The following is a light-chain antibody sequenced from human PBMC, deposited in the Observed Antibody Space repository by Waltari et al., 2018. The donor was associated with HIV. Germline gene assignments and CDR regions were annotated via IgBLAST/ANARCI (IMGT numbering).Light chain of an antibody. V-gene: IGLV3-1*01. J-gene: IGLJ2*01. CDR2: HDS. CDR3: QAWDSSAAWVV. Sequence: SYELTPTPSVSVSPGQTATITCSGDKLGDRYACWYQQKAGQSPVLVIYHDSKRPSGIPERFSGSTSGNTATLTISGTQAMDEADYYCQAWDSSAAWVVFGGGTKLTVL. CDR1: KLGDRY.